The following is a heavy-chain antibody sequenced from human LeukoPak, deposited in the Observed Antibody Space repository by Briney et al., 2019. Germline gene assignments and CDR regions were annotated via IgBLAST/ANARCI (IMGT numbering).Heavy chain of an antibody. CDR3: ARTDNTRSYYDILTNYYYYGMDV. J-gene: IGHJ6*02. D-gene: IGHD3-9*01. Sequence: SVTVSCKASGGTFSSYAISWVRQAPGQGLEWMGGIIPIFGTANYAQKFQGRVTITADESTSTAYMELSSLRSEDTAVYYCARTDNTRSYYDILTNYYYYGMDVWGQGTTVTVSS. V-gene: IGHV1-69*13. CDR1: GGTFSSYA. CDR2: IIPIFGTA.